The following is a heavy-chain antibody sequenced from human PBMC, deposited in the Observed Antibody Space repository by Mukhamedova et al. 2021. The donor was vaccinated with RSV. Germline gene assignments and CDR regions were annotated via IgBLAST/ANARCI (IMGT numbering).Heavy chain of an antibody. V-gene: IGHV3-48*03. CDR2: ISSGGSSI. CDR3: ARKNWATVSPEAYYFDY. Sequence: GKGLEWVAYISSGGSSIYYADSVRDRFTISRENVKYSLYLQMNSLRVEDTAIYYCARKNWATVSPEAYYFDYWGRGTLVTVSS. D-gene: IGHD4-17*01. J-gene: IGHJ4*02.